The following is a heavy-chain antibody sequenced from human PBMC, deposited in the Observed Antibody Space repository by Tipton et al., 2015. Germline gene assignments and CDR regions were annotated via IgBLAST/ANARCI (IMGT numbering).Heavy chain of an antibody. D-gene: IGHD4-17*01. CDR1: GGSITRGFHY. Sequence: TLSLTCTVSGGSITRGFHYWGWVRQSPGRGLEWIGSIYYNGRTYYNPSLNNRVTISLDTSQSRFSLNLTSVTAADTAVYYCANLYVDYDYWGQGTLVTVSS. J-gene: IGHJ4*02. V-gene: IGHV4-39*01. CDR2: IYYNGRT. CDR3: ANLYVDYDY.